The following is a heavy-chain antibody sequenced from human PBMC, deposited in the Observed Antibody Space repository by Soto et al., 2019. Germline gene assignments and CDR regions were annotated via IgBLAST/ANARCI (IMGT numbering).Heavy chain of an antibody. CDR1: GFTFSDHA. V-gene: IGHV3-23*01. CDR2: IRGDLVTT. CDR3: VKEGKMGVEGFDF. J-gene: IGHJ4*02. Sequence: GGSLRLSCPTSGFTFSDHAMHWVRQAPGEGLEWVSGIRGDLVTTPYADSVKGRFTISRDNSKNTLYLQRNSLRAEDTAIYYCVKEGKMGVEGFDFWGQGTLVTVSS. D-gene: IGHD1-26*01.